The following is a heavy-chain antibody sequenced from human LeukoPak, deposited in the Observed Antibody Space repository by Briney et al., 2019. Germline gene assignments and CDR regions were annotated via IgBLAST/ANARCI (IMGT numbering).Heavy chain of an antibody. V-gene: IGHV1-18*01. CDR1: GYTFTSYG. CDR3: ARVDGLNYYYYMDV. Sequence: ASVKVSCKASGYTFTSYGISWVRQAPGRGLEWMGWISAYNGSTNYAQKLQGSVTMTTDTSTTTAYMELRSLRSDDTAVYYCARVDGLNYYYYMDVWGKGTTVTVSS. CDR2: ISAYNGST. J-gene: IGHJ6*03. D-gene: IGHD3-10*01.